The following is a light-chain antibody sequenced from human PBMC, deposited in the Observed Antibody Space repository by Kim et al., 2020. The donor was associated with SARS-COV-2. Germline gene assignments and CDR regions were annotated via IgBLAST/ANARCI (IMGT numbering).Light chain of an antibody. V-gene: IGKV1-27*01. CDR3: QKYSTAPWT. CDR1: QSISNY. J-gene: IGKJ1*01. CDR2: PAS. Sequence: SASVRHSVTITGPPSQSISNYLVWYQQNPGKLSTLLFYPASTLQSGVPSRFSGSGSGTEFTLTIRSLPPEDAATYYCQKYSTAPWTFGQGTKLEI.